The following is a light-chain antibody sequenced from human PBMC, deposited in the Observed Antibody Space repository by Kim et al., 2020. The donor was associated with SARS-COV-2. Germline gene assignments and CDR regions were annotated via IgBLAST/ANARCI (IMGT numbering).Light chain of an antibody. CDR1: VLAKKY. CDR2: KDS. CDR3: YSAADNIGV. V-gene: IGLV3-27*01. Sequence: SVSPGQTARITCSGDVLAKKYARWFQQKPGQAPVLVIYKDSERPSGIPERFSGSSSGTTVTLTISGAQVEGEADYYCYSAADNIGVFGGGTKLTVL. J-gene: IGLJ3*02.